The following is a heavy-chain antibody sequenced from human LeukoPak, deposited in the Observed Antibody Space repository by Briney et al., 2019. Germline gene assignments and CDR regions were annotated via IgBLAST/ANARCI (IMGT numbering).Heavy chain of an antibody. Sequence: GGSLRLSCAASGFTFSSYGMSWVRQAPGKGLEWVSSISSSSSYIYYADSVKGRFTISRDNAKNSLYLQMNSLRAEDTAVYYCARDSGSYHRALDYWGQGTLVTVSS. CDR3: ARDSGSYHRALDY. CDR1: GFTFSSYG. D-gene: IGHD1-26*01. CDR2: ISSSSSYI. J-gene: IGHJ4*02. V-gene: IGHV3-21*01.